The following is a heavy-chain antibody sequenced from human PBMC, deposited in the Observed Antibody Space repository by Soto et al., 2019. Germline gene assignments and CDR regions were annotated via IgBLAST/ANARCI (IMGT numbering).Heavy chain of an antibody. V-gene: IGHV3-74*01. CDR1: GFSFGSYW. CDR3: ATFVVRGISAGWQH. Sequence: VSLRLSCVASGFSFGSYWMHWFRQVPGGVLMWVARISSDGGSTDYADSVQGRFTTSRDKDKNTLFLQMSSLRAEDTGLYYCATFVVRGISAGWQHRGHGTLVTLSA. D-gene: IGHD6-19*01. J-gene: IGHJ4*01. CDR2: ISSDGGST.